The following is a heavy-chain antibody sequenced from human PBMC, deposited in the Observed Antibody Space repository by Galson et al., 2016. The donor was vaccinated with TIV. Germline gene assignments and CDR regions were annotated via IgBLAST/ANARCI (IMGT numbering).Heavy chain of an antibody. Sequence: SLRLSCAVSTFTFRSYGMHWVRQAPGKGLEWVAFIRHDGSERFHPDSVKGRFTISRDNSKNTLDLQMKSLRAEDTAVYYCVKDRGYAENRGAFDYWGQGILVTVSS. CDR3: VKDRGYAENRGAFDY. D-gene: IGHD2-8*01. CDR2: IRHDGSER. CDR1: TFTFRSYG. V-gene: IGHV3-30*02. J-gene: IGHJ4*02.